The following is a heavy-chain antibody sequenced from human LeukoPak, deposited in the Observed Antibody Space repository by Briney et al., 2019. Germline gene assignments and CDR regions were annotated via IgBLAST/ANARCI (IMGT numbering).Heavy chain of an antibody. CDR2: IYSSGST. CDR3: ATTHEYQVLSGVDY. Sequence: PSETLSLTCTVSGGSISSGSYYWGWIRQPPGKGLEWIGSIYSSGSTYYNPSLKSRVTIFVDTSKNQFSLKLSSVTAADTAVYYCATTHEYQVLSGVDYWGQGTLVTVSS. D-gene: IGHD2-2*01. CDR1: GGSISSGSYY. J-gene: IGHJ4*02. V-gene: IGHV4-39*01.